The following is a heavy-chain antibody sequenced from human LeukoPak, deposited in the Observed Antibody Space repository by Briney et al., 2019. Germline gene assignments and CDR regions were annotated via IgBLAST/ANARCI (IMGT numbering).Heavy chain of an antibody. V-gene: IGHV1-2*02. CDR1: GFTFTGYY. CDR2: VYFNSGAT. D-gene: IGHD5-12*01. CDR3: AREGSSGQDWYAFDI. Sequence: ASVRVSCKTSGFTFTGYYVQWVRQAPGQGPEWVGWVYFNSGATRFAPKFQGRVTMTRDTSISTAYMEFSSLRSDDTAMYYCAREGSSGQDWYAFDIWGQGTMLTVSS. J-gene: IGHJ3*02.